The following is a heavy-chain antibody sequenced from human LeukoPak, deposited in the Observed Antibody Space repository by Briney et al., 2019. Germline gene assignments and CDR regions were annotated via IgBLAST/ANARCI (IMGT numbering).Heavy chain of an antibody. Sequence: ASVKVSCKASGYTFTGYYMHWVRQAPGQGLEWMGWINPNSGGTNYAQKFQGWVTMTRDTSISTAYMELSRLRSDDTAVYYCATTYSSSSRLFDYWGQGTLVTVSS. CDR2: INPNSGGT. CDR3: ATTYSSSSRLFDY. V-gene: IGHV1-2*04. CDR1: GYTFTGYY. J-gene: IGHJ4*02. D-gene: IGHD6-6*01.